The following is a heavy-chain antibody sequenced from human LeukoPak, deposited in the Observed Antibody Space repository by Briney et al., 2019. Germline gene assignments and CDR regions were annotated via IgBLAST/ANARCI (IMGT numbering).Heavy chain of an antibody. Sequence: GESLRLSCAASGFTVSDAWMSWVRQAPGKGLEWVGRIKRKTDGGTTDYAAPVKGRFTISRDDAKNTLYLQMNSLTTEDTAIYYCGAYIFGFGGDCWGQGTPVTVSS. V-gene: IGHV3-15*01. CDR1: GFTVSDAW. CDR2: IKRKTDGGTT. J-gene: IGHJ4*02. D-gene: IGHD3-16*01. CDR3: GAYIFGFGGDC.